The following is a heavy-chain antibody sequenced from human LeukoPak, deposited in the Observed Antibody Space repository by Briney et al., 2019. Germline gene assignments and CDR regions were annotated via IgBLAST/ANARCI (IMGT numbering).Heavy chain of an antibody. V-gene: IGHV3-49*04. D-gene: IGHD3-10*01. J-gene: IGHJ6*02. Sequence: GGSLRLSCTTSGFNFSDHAVSWVRQAPGKGLEWVGFKRSKGYGGATEYGASVKGRFTISRDNPKNMLYLQMNSLRAEDTAVYYCASRARSGYYYGMDVWGQGTTVTVSS. CDR1: GFNFSDHA. CDR2: KRSKGYGGAT. CDR3: ASRARSGYYYGMDV.